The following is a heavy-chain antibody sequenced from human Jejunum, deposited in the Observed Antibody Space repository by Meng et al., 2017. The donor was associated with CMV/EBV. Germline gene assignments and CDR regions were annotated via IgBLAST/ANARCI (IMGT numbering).Heavy chain of an antibody. V-gene: IGHV3-23*01. Sequence: SGFTFSTYALSWVRQAPGKGLEWISGISTGGCAIYYAKSVEGRFTVSRDNSKDTLYLQMNSLRAEDTAVYYCAKNYADIVIPAIDYWGQGTLVTVSS. CDR3: AKNYADIVIPAIDY. CDR2: ISTGGCAI. J-gene: IGHJ4*02. CDR1: GFTFSTYA. D-gene: IGHD5-12*01.